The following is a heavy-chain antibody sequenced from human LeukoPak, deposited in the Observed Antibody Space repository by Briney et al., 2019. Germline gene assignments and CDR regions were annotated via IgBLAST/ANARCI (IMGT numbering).Heavy chain of an antibody. V-gene: IGHV3-48*03. CDR3: ASLPTYSSSWYRNFYYYMDV. CDR2: ISSSGSTI. D-gene: IGHD6-13*01. CDR1: GFTFSSYE. J-gene: IGHJ6*03. Sequence: PGGSLRLSCAASGFTFSSYEMNWVRQAPGKGLEWVSYISSSGSTIYYADSVKGRFTISRDNAKNSLYLQMNSLRAEDTAVYYCASLPTYSSSWYRNFYYYMDVRGKGTTVTVSS.